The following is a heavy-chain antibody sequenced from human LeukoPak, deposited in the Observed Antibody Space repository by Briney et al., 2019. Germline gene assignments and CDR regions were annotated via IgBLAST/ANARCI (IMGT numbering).Heavy chain of an antibody. Sequence: PGGSLRLSCAASGFTFSKYWMLWVRHAPGKGLESDSRINTDGTVTTYADSVKGRFTVSRDNADNTMFLQMNSVRDEDTAVYYCATKQWLAPPPDSWGQGTPVTVSS. D-gene: IGHD6-19*01. CDR2: INTDGTVT. V-gene: IGHV3-74*01. CDR1: GFTFSKYW. CDR3: ATKQWLAPPPDS. J-gene: IGHJ4*02.